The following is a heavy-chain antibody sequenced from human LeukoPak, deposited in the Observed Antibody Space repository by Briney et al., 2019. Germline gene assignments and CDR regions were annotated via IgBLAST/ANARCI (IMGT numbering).Heavy chain of an antibody. CDR2: IKQDGSEK. D-gene: IGHD4-11*01. CDR1: GFTFSSYW. CDR3: ASLVTHYDYSNNWFDP. Sequence: PGGSLRLSCAASGFTFSSYWMSWVRQAPGKGLEWVANIKQDGSEKYYVDSVKGRFTISRDNAKNSLYLQMNSLRAEDTAVYYCASLVTHYDYSNNWFDPWGQGTLVTVSS. J-gene: IGHJ5*02. V-gene: IGHV3-7*01.